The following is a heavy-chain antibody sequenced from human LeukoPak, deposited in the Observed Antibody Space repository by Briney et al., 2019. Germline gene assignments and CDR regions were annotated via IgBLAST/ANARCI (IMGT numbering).Heavy chain of an antibody. CDR1: GYTFTGYY. Sequence: ASVKVSCKASGYTFTGYYMHWVRQAPGQGLEWMGWINSNSGGTNYAQKFQGRVTMTRDTSISTAYMKLSRLRSEDTAVYYCARDLYHRYYDNSGYAFDYWGQGTLVTVSS. D-gene: IGHD3-22*01. CDR3: ARDLYHRYYDNSGYAFDY. CDR2: INSNSGGT. V-gene: IGHV1-2*02. J-gene: IGHJ4*02.